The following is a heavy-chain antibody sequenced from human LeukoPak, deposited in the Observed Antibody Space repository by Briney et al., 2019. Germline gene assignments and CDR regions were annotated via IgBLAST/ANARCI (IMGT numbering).Heavy chain of an antibody. Sequence: QPGGSLRLSCAASGFTFSSYAMTWVRQAPGKGLEWVSAIGGGGGDPYYADSVKGWFTISRDNSKNTMYLQMNSLRVEDAAVYYCAKNGGNSYGTGHFDHWGQGILVTVSS. CDR3: AKNGGNSYGTGHFDH. D-gene: IGHD5-18*01. V-gene: IGHV3-23*01. CDR1: GFTFSSYA. J-gene: IGHJ4*02. CDR2: IGGGGGDP.